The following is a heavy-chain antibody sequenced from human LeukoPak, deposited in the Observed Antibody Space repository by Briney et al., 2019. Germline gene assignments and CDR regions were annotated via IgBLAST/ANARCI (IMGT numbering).Heavy chain of an antibody. D-gene: IGHD5-18*01. Sequence: GASVKVSCKASGYTFTGYYMHWVRQAPGQGLEWMGWINPHSGDANYAQKFQGRVTMTRDTSISTAYMELSSLRSEDTAVYYCARGGYSYGSPRSTYYYYYMDVWGKGTTVTISS. CDR3: ARGGYSYGSPRSTYYYYYMDV. V-gene: IGHV1-2*02. J-gene: IGHJ6*03. CDR1: GYTFTGYY. CDR2: INPHSGDA.